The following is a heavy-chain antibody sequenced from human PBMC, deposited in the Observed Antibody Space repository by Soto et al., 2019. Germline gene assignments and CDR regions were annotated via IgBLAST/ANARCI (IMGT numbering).Heavy chain of an antibody. CDR1: GYTFTNYG. CDR3: ARAFFYYDSSGYYYGYY. J-gene: IGHJ4*02. V-gene: IGHV1-18*01. CDR2: SFNGVT. D-gene: IGHD3-22*01. Sequence: GASVKVSCKTSGYTFTNYGISWVRQAPGQGLEWMGGSFNGVTNYAQNLQGRVTMTTDTSTSTAYMELRSLRSDDTAVYYCARAFFYYDSSGYYYGYYWGQGSLVTVSS.